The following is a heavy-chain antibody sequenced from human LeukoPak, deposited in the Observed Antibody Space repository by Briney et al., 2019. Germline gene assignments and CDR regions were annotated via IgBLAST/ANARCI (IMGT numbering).Heavy chain of an antibody. D-gene: IGHD3-22*01. CDR1: GFTFSNAW. J-gene: IGHJ4*02. V-gene: IGHV3-15*01. CDR2: IKSKTDGGTT. CDR3: TTGEMLITMIVVVITTDDY. Sequence: GGSLRLSCAASGFTFSNAWMSWVRQAPGKGLEWVGRIKSKTDGGTTDYAAPVKGRFTISRDDSKNTLYLQMNSLKTENTAVYYCTTGEMLITMIVVVITTDDYWGQGTLVTVSS.